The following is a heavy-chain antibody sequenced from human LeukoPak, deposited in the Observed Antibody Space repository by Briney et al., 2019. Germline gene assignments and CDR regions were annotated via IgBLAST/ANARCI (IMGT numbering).Heavy chain of an antibody. CDR1: GYTFISYG. J-gene: IGHJ6*02. CDR2: ISGYNGNT. V-gene: IGHV1-18*01. Sequence: ASVKVSCKASGYTFISYGISWVRQAPGQGLEWMGWISGYNGNTNYAQKLQGRVTMTTDTSTNTAYMELRSLRSDDTAVYYCARDCGSGSYYYYYYYGMDVWGQGTTVTVSS. D-gene: IGHD3-10*01. CDR3: ARDCGSGSYYYYYYYGMDV.